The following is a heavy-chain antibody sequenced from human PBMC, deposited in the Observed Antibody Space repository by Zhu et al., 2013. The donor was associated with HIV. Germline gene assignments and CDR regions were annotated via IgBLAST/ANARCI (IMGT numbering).Heavy chain of an antibody. D-gene: IGHD6-13*01. V-gene: IGHV1-8*03. CDR3: ARGRSSSSLHYYGMDV. CDR2: MNPNSGNT. CDR1: GYTFTSYD. Sequence: QVQLVQSGAEVKKPGASVKVSCKASGYTFTSYDINWVRQATGQGLEWMGWMNPNSGNTGYAQKFQGRVTITRNTSISTAYMELSSLRSEDTAVYYCARGRSSSSLHYYGMDVWGQGTAITVSS. J-gene: IGHJ6*02.